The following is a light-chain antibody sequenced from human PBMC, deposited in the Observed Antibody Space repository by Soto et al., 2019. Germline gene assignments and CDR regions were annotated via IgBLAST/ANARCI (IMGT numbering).Light chain of an antibody. CDR1: QSVSSY. V-gene: IGKV3-11*01. CDR2: DAS. J-gene: IGKJ4*01. Sequence: EIVLTQSPATLSLSPGERATLSCRASQSVSSYLAWYQQKPGQAPRLLIYDASNRATGIPARFSGSGSGTDFTLTISSLEPEDSAIYYCQQYNSYLVTFGGGTKVEIK. CDR3: QQYNSYLVT.